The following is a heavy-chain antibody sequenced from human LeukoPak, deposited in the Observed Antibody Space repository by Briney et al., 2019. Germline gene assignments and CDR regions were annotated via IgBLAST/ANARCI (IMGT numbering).Heavy chain of an antibody. V-gene: IGHV1-2*02. CDR1: GYTFTGYY. Sequence: ASVKVSCKASGYTFTGYYMHWVRQAPGQGLEWMGWINPNSGGTNYAQKFQGRVTMTRDTSISTAYMELSRLRSDDTAVYYCATWRGFVSSPFDYWGQGTLVTVSS. CDR2: INPNSGGT. D-gene: IGHD6-13*01. J-gene: IGHJ4*02. CDR3: ATWRGFVSSPFDY.